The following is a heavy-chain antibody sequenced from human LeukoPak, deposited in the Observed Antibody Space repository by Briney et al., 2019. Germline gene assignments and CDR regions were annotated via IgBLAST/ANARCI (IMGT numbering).Heavy chain of an antibody. CDR2: LSSGNTM. Sequence: GGSLRLSCAASGFTFSSYGMNWVRQAPGRGLEWVSYLSSGNTMYYADSVKGRFTISRDNAKNSLFLQMISLRDEDTAVYYCARYEVGAFDIWGQGTMVTVSS. V-gene: IGHV3-48*02. J-gene: IGHJ3*02. CDR1: GFTFSSYG. D-gene: IGHD1-26*01. CDR3: ARYEVGAFDI.